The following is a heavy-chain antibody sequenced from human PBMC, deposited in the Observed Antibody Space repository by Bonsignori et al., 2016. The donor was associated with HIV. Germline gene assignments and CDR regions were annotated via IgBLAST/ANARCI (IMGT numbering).Heavy chain of an antibody. D-gene: IGHD2-15*01. CDR2: IYTSGST. CDR3: ARLPAGPNYYMDV. V-gene: IGHV4-61*02. J-gene: IGHJ6*03. CDR1: GGSISSGSYY. Sequence: SETLSLTCTVSGGSISSGSYYWSWIRQPAGKGLEWIGRIYTSGSTNYNPSLKSRVTISVDTSKNQFSLKLSSVTAADTAVYYCARLPAGPNYYMDVWGKGTTVTVSS.